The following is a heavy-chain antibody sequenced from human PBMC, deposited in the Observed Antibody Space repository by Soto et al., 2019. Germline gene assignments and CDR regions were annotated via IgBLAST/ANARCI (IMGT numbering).Heavy chain of an antibody. J-gene: IGHJ4*02. CDR1: GFRFSDYG. CDR2: MSFDGTYN. Sequence: ESGGGVVQPGRSLRLSCVGSGFRFSDYGMHWVRQAPGKGLEWVAMMSFDGTYNYYADSVKGRFIISRDNSKNTLYLQMNSLIAEDTAVYFCAKDRRDGEYNSVYDFWGQGTLVTVSS. V-gene: IGHV3-30*18. D-gene: IGHD4-17*01. CDR3: AKDRRDGEYNSVYDF.